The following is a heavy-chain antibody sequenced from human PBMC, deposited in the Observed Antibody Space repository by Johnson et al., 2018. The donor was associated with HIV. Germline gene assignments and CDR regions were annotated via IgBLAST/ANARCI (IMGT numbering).Heavy chain of an antibody. CDR2: ISHDGINK. V-gene: IGHV3-30-3*02. CDR3: AKRGRPYYDFWSVVLCSDDAFHI. J-gene: IGHJ3*02. D-gene: IGHD3-3*01. Sequence: QVQLVESGGGVVQPGRSLSLSCVASEFTFSDYAMHWVRQAPGRGLESMALISHDGINKYYADSVRGRFTISRDNSKSTLYLQMNSLRAEDTAVYYCAKRGRPYYDFWSVVLCSDDAFHIWGQGTMVTLSS. CDR1: EFTFSDYA.